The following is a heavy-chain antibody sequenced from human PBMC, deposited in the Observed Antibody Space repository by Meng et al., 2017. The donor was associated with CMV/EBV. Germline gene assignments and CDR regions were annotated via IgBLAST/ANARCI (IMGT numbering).Heavy chain of an antibody. CDR3: ARDDRSGSYYDYYYYGMDV. CDR1: GFTFSSYS. D-gene: IGHD1-26*01. J-gene: IGHJ6*02. CDR2: ISSSSSYI. V-gene: IGHV3-21*01. Sequence: SCAASGFTFSSYSMNWVRQAPGKGLEWVSSISSSSSYIYYADSVKGRFTISRDNAKNSLYLQMNSLRAEDTAVYYCARDDRSGSYYDYYYYGMDVWGQGTTVTVSS.